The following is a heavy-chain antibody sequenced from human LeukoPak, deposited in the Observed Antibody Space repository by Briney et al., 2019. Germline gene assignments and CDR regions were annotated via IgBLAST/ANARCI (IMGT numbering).Heavy chain of an antibody. J-gene: IGHJ4*02. Sequence: GESLKISCKVSGYTFANYWIGWARQMPGKGLEWVGIFYPAESRVRYGPSFRGQVTISVDKSISTAYLQWNSLKASDSAMYYCARSSKSAFDYWGQGTLVTVSS. V-gene: IGHV5-51*01. D-gene: IGHD3-3*01. CDR2: FYPAESRV. CDR1: GYTFANYW. CDR3: ARSSKSAFDY.